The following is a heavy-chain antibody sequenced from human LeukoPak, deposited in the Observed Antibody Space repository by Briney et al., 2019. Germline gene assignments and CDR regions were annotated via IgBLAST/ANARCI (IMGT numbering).Heavy chain of an antibody. Sequence: ASVKVSCKASGYTFTGYYMHWVRQAPGQGLEWMGWINPNSGGTNYAQKFQGRVTMTRDTSISTAYMELSGLRSDDTAVYYCARELVPAFSYYGMDVWGQGTTVTVSS. J-gene: IGHJ6*02. CDR3: ARELVPAFSYYGMDV. D-gene: IGHD2-2*01. V-gene: IGHV1-2*02. CDR2: INPNSGGT. CDR1: GYTFTGYY.